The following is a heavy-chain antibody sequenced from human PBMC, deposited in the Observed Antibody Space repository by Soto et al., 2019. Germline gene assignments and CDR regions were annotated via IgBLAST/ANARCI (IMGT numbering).Heavy chain of an antibody. Sequence: SETLSLTCTVSGGSISSYYWSWIRQPAGKGLEWIGRIYTSGSTNYNPSLKSRVTMSVDASKNQFSLKLSSVTAADTAVYYCARDSSGYPLRYDAFDIWGQGTMVTVSS. CDR3: ARDSSGYPLRYDAFDI. D-gene: IGHD3-22*01. CDR2: IYTSGST. CDR1: GGSISSYY. V-gene: IGHV4-4*07. J-gene: IGHJ3*02.